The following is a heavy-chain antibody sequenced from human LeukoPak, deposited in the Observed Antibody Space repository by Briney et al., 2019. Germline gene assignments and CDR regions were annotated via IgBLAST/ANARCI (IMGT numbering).Heavy chain of an antibody. CDR2: ISYDGSNR. J-gene: IGHJ4*02. Sequence: GRSLGLSCAASGFTFSNYGMHWVRQAPGKGLEWVAVISYDGSNRYYADSVKGRFTISRDNSENTLYLQMNSLRAEDTAVYYCAKPIMTTVTALGLYFDYWGQGALVTVSS. CDR3: AKPIMTTVTALGLYFDY. D-gene: IGHD4-17*01. CDR1: GFTFSNYG. V-gene: IGHV3-30*18.